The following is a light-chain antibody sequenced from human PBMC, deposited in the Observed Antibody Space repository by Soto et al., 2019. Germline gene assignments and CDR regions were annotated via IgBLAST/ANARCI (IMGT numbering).Light chain of an antibody. CDR2: DND. V-gene: IGLV1-51*01. J-gene: IGLJ2*01. CDR1: SSNIGRNY. Sequence: HSVLTQPPSVSAAPGQKVTISCSGSSSNIGRNYVSWYQHLPGTAPKLLIYDNDKRPSGIPDRFSGSKSGTSATLGITGLQTGDEADYYCGAWDNSLSVVVFGGGTKVTVL. CDR3: GAWDNSLSVVV.